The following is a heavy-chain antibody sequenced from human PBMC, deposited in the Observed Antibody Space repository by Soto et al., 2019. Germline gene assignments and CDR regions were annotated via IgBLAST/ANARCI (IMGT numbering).Heavy chain of an antibody. J-gene: IGHJ4*02. D-gene: IGHD6-6*01. V-gene: IGHV3-23*01. CDR2: ISSSGDT. Sequence: GVLRLSCAASGFTFNTYTMSWVRQAPGKGLEWVSSISSSGDTYSADSVKGRFTISRDNSKNTLYLQMNSLSAEDTALYYCTKPPRSGTRPAYWGQGTLVTVSS. CDR3: TKPPRSGTRPAY. CDR1: GFTFNTYT.